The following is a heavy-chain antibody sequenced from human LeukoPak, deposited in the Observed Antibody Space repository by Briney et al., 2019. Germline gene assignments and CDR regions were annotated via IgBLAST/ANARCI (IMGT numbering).Heavy chain of an antibody. Sequence: SETLSLTCIVSGASISRHYWSWIRQSPGKRLGWIGYISASGRTNYNPALKSRVTISGDTSKNQFSLRLTSVTAADTAVYYCARHRENSYESSHMGFDPWGPGILVTVSS. CDR3: ARHRENSYESSHMGFDP. J-gene: IGHJ5*02. D-gene: IGHD3-22*01. CDR1: GASISRHY. V-gene: IGHV4-4*09. CDR2: ISASGRT.